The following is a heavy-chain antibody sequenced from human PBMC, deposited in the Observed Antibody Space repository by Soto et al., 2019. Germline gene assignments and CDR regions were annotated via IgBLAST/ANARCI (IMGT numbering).Heavy chain of an antibody. D-gene: IGHD3-22*01. CDR2: IFHTGTT. J-gene: IGHJ4*02. CDR1: NFSISSGYF. CDR3: ARDGLRYFCSSGYYSGPPLDY. Sequence: SETLSLTCAVSNFSISSGYFWGWIRQPPGKGLEWIGSIFHTGTTFYSPSLRTRATIFLETSKNQFSLNLTSVTAADTAIYYCARDGLRYFCSSGYYSGPPLDYWGQGARVTVSS. V-gene: IGHV4-38-2*02.